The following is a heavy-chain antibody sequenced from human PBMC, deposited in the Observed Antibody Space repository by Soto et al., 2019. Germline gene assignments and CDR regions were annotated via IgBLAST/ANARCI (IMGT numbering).Heavy chain of an antibody. V-gene: IGHV1-69*01. J-gene: IGHJ3*02. CDR3: ARGNALDI. CDR2: FIPIIGSA. Sequence: QLQLVQSGAEVKKPGSSVKVSCKATGGTFSSFSINWVRQAPGQGLEWMGGFIPIIGSANYAQRFQGRLTITADEATRTAYLELGSLTSEDTAVFYCARGNALDIWGQGTWVTVSS. CDR1: GGTFSSFS.